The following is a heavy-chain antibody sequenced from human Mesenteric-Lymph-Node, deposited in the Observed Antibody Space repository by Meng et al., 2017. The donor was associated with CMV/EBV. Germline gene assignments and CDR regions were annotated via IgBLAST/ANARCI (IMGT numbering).Heavy chain of an antibody. V-gene: IGHV4-39*02. Sequence: SGGSIGSSSCCWGWIRQPPGQGLEWIGSIYYSGTTYYNSSLKSRVTISVDTSKNQFSLKLSSVTAADTAVYYCAREEKGIAIFGVCDYWGQGTLVTVSS. CDR3: AREEKGIAIFGVCDY. CDR1: GGSIGSSSCC. CDR2: IYYSGTT. J-gene: IGHJ4*02. D-gene: IGHD3-3*01.